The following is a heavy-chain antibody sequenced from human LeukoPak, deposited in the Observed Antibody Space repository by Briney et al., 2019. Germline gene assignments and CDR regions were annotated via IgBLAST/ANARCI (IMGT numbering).Heavy chain of an antibody. CDR1: GYTFTSYY. D-gene: IGHD3-3*01. CDR2: INPSGGST. Sequence: ASVKVSCKASGYTFTSYYMHWVRQAPGQGLEWMGIINPSGGSTSYAQKFQGRVTMTRDMSTSTVYMELSSLRSEDTAVYYCARVSVITIFGVVIRGGAFDIWGQGTMVTVSS. CDR3: ARVSVITIFGVVIRGGAFDI. J-gene: IGHJ3*02. V-gene: IGHV1-46*01.